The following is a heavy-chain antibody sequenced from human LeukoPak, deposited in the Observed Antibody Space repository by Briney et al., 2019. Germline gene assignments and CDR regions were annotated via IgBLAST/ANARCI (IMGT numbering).Heavy chain of an antibody. J-gene: IGHJ5*02. CDR1: GGSISSGDYY. Sequence: SETLSLTCTVSGGSISSGDYYWSWIRQPPGKGLEWIGYIYYNGSTYYNPSLKSRVAISVDTSKNHFSLKLSSVTAADTAVYYCARGNYVDWFDPWGQGTQVTVSS. CDR3: ARGNYVDWFDP. V-gene: IGHV4-30-4*02. CDR2: IYYNGST. D-gene: IGHD1-7*01.